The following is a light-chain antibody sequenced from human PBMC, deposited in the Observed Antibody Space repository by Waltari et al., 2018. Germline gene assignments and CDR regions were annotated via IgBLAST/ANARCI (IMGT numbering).Light chain of an antibody. V-gene: IGKV1-33*01. CDR2: EAS. Sequence: DIQMTQSPSSLSASVGDRVTITCQASQDIRKSLNWFQQKPGKAPQALSFEASNSQAAVPSRFSGSGSGTDFAFTISSLQPEDIGTYYCQQYANLPLTFGGGTRVEIK. J-gene: IGKJ4*01. CDR1: QDIRKS. CDR3: QQYANLPLT.